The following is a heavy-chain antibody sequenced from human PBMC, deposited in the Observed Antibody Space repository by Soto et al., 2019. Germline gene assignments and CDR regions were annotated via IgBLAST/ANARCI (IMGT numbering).Heavy chain of an antibody. D-gene: IGHD1-1*01. CDR1: GGSISSRSYY. Sequence: SETLSLTCTVPGGSISSRSYYWGWIRQPPGKGLEWIGSIYYSGSTYYTPSLKSRVTISVDTSKNQFSLKVNSVSAADTAVYHCARHSRVERRLDWFGPWGQGTLVTVSS. V-gene: IGHV4-39*01. CDR3: ARHSRVERRLDWFGP. J-gene: IGHJ5*02. CDR2: IYYSGST.